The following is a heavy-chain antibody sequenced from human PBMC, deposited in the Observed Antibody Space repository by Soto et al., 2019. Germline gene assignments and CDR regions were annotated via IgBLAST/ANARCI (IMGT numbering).Heavy chain of an antibody. V-gene: IGHV4-39*01. CDR3: ARQSSGWYNWFDP. J-gene: IGHJ5*02. CDR2: MYKSESI. Sequence: PSETLSLTCTVSGGSLSSGDYYWSWIRQSPGKGLEWIGYMYKSESIYYNPSLKSRVTISVDTSKNQFSLKLSSVTAAETAVYYCARQSSGWYNWFDPWGQGTLVTVSS. D-gene: IGHD6-19*01. CDR1: GGSLSSGDYY.